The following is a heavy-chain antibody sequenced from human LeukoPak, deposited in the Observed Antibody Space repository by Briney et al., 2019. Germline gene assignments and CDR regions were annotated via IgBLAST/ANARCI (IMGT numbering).Heavy chain of an antibody. CDR1: GFTFSTYA. J-gene: IGHJ5*02. V-gene: IGHV3-23*01. D-gene: IGHD3-10*01. CDR3: ARDMVREVTNNWFDP. CDR2: LSPSGGIT. Sequence: GGSLRLSCAASGFTFSTYAMSWVRQAPGKGLEWVSALSPSGGITYYEDSVKGRFTISRDNSKNTLYLQMNSLRAEDTAVYYCARDMVREVTNNWFDPWGQGTLVTVSS.